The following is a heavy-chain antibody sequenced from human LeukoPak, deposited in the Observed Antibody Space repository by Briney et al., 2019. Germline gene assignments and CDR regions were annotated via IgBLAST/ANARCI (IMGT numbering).Heavy chain of an antibody. V-gene: IGHV3-30-3*01. CDR2: ISHVGSNK. J-gene: IGHJ3*02. CDR3: ARSCSNYSAFDI. Sequence: PGRSLRLSCAAPGFTFSSFVMHWVRQAPGKGLEWVAVISHVGSNKYYADSVQGRFSISRDNSKNTLYLQMNSLRAEDTAVYYCARSCSNYSAFDIWGQGTMVTVSS. D-gene: IGHD4-11*01. CDR1: GFTFSSFV.